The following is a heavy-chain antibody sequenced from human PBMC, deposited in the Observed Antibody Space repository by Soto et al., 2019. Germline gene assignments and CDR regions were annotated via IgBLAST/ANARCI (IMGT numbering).Heavy chain of an antibody. D-gene: IGHD1-20*01. J-gene: IGHJ5*02. CDR2: IIPIFGTA. CDR3: ARGYNWSTRRWFDP. Sequence: SVKVSCKASGGTFSSYSISWVRQAPGQGLEWMGGIIPIFGTANYAQKFQGRVTITADESTSTAYMELSSLRSEDTAVYYCARGYNWSTRRWFDPWGQGTLVTVSS. V-gene: IGHV1-69*13. CDR1: GGTFSSYS.